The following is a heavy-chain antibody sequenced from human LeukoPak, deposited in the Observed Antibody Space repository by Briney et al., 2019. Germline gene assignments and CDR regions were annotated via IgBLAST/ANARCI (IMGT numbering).Heavy chain of an antibody. V-gene: IGHV4-59*01. CDR2: IYYSGST. CDR3: ARGGRGSWIQLWLPGAFDI. D-gene: IGHD5-18*01. J-gene: IGHJ3*02. Sequence: SETLSLTCTVSGGSISSYYWSWTRQPPGKGLEWIGYIYYSGSTNYNPSLKSRVTISVDTSKNQFSLKLSSVTAADTAVYYCARGGRGSWIQLWLPGAFDIWGQGTMVTVSS. CDR1: GGSISSYY.